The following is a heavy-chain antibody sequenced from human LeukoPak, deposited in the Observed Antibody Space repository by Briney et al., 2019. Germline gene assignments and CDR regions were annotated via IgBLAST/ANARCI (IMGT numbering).Heavy chain of an antibody. D-gene: IGHD6-13*01. CDR1: GYTFTGYY. Sequence: ASVKVSCKASGYTFTGYYMHWVRQAPGQGLEWMGWINPNSGGTNYAQKFQGRVTMTRDTSISTAYMELSRLRSDDTAVYYCARDVIIAAAGTAYYYYMDVWGKGTTVTVSS. CDR2: INPNSGGT. J-gene: IGHJ6*03. V-gene: IGHV1-2*02. CDR3: ARDVIIAAAGTAYYYYMDV.